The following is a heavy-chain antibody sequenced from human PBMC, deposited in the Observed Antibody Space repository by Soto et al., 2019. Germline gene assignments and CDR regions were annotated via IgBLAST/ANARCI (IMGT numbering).Heavy chain of an antibody. CDR3: ARADNRNSLYGVDV. CDR1: GGSLSGYY. J-gene: IGHJ6*02. Sequence: SSETLSLTCAVNGGSLSGYYWSWIRQSPGKGLEWIGELNHRGCSDYNPSLKSRVTLSIDASMNHVTLELPSVTAAPTAVYYCARADNRNSLYGVDVWGQGTAVTVSS. V-gene: IGHV4-34*01. CDR2: LNHRGCS. D-gene: IGHD1-7*01.